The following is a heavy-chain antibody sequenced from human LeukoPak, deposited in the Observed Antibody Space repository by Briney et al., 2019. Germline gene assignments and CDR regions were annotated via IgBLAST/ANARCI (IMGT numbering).Heavy chain of an antibody. J-gene: IGHJ4*02. D-gene: IGHD6-6*01. CDR2: MNPNSGNT. V-gene: IGHV1-8*01. Sequence: GPSVKVSCKASGYTFTSYDINWARQATGQGLEWMGWMNPNSGNTGYAQKFQGRVTMTRNTSISTAYMELSSLRSEDTAVYYCARFDSSSSRFDYWGQGTLVTVSS. CDR1: GYTFTSYD. CDR3: ARFDSSSSRFDY.